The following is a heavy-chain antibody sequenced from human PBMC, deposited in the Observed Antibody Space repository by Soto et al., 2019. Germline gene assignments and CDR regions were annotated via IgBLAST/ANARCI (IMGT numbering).Heavy chain of an antibody. V-gene: IGHV5-51*01. Sequence: PGESMQISWKGSGYSFTSYWIGWVRQMPGKGLEWMGIIYTGDSDTRYSPSFQGQVTISADKSISTAYLQWSSLKASDTAMYYCARTSAAGKYYYGMDVWGQGTTVTVSS. CDR2: IYTGDSDT. CDR3: ARTSAAGKYYYGMDV. J-gene: IGHJ6*02. D-gene: IGHD6-13*01. CDR1: GYSFTSYW.